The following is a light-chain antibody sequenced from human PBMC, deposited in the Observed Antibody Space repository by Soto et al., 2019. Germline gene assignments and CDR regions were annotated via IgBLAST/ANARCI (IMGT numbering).Light chain of an antibody. CDR3: QSYDSSLSGYV. CDR1: SSNIGAGYD. V-gene: IGLV1-40*01. Sequence: QSVLTQPPSVSGAPVQRVTISCTGSSSNIGAGYDGHWYQQLPGTAPKLLIYGNSNRPSGVPDRFSGSKSGTSASLAITGLQAEDEADYCCQSYDSSLSGYVFGTGTKVTVL. CDR2: GNS. J-gene: IGLJ1*01.